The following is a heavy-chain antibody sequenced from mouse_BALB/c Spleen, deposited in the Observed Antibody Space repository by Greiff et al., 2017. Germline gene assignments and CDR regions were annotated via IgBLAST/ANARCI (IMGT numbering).Heavy chain of an antibody. J-gene: IGHJ3*01. D-gene: IGHD2-14*01. CDR2: IWSGGST. CDR1: GFSLTSYG. Sequence: VQLVESGPGLVQPSQSLSITCTVSGFSLTSYGVHWVRQSPGKGLEWLGVIWSGGSTDYNAAFISRLSISKDNSKSQVFFKMNSLQANDTAIYYCARNWNYRYDGSWFAYWGQGTLVTVSA. CDR3: ARNWNYRYDGSWFAY. V-gene: IGHV2-2*02.